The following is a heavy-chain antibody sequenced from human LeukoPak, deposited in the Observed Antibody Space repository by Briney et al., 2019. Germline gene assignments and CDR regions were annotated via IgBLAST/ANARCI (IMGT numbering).Heavy chain of an antibody. Sequence: PSETLSLTCAVYGGSFSGYYWGWIRQPPGKGLEWIGSIYHSGGTYYNPSLKSRVTISVDTSKNQFSLKLSSVTAADTAVYYCARDTIYSSSSGTEGVIDYWGQGTLVTVSS. CDR2: IYHSGGT. CDR1: GGSFSGYY. D-gene: IGHD6-6*01. V-gene: IGHV4-38-2*02. CDR3: ARDTIYSSSSGTEGVIDY. J-gene: IGHJ4*02.